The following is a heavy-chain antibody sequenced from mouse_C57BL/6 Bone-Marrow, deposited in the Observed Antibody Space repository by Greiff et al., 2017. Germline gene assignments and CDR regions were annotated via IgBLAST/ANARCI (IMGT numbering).Heavy chain of an antibody. Sequence: EVQGAESGGGLVKPGGSLKLSCAASGFTFSSYAMSWVRQTPEKRLEWVATISDGGSSTYYPDNVKGRFTISRDNAKNNLYLQMSHLKSEDTAMYYGARDRYYGSILYYFDYWGQGTTLTVSS. CDR2: ISDGGSST. CDR1: GFTFSSYA. J-gene: IGHJ2*01. D-gene: IGHD1-1*01. CDR3: ARDRYYGSILYYFDY. V-gene: IGHV5-4*01.